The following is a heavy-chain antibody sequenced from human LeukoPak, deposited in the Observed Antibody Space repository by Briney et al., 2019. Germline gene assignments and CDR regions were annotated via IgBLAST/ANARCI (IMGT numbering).Heavy chain of an antibody. J-gene: IGHJ4*02. V-gene: IGHV5-10-1*01. Sequence: TGESLKISCKVSGYRFPSHWISWVRQIPGKGLEWIGRIDPSDSYTSDSPCLQGHVTLSVDKSITTAYLQWSSLKASDTAMYYCARHHPDGSGSYYFDYWGQGTLVTVSS. CDR3: ARHHPDGSGSYYFDY. CDR2: IDPSDSYT. CDR1: GYRFPSHW. D-gene: IGHD3-10*01.